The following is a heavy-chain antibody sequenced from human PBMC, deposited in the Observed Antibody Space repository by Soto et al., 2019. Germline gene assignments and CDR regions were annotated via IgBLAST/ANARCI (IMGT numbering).Heavy chain of an antibody. V-gene: IGHV3-73*01. J-gene: IGHJ6*02. CDR3: TRAGTTGIDYYYGMDV. CDR1: GFTFSGSA. CDR2: IRSKANSYAT. D-gene: IGHD1-7*01. Sequence: GGSLRLSCAASGFTFSGSAMHWVRQASGKGLEWVGRIRSKANSYATAYAASVKGRFTISRDDSKNTAYLQMNSLKTEDTAVYYCTRAGTTGIDYYYGMDVWGQGTTVTVSS.